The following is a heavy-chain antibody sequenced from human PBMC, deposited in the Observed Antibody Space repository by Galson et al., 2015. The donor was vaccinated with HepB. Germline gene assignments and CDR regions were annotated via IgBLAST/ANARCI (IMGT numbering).Heavy chain of an antibody. V-gene: IGHV3-74*01. CDR3: ARSTSDL. CDR1: GFTFSAHW. Sequence: SLRLSCAASGFTFSAHWMHWVRQAPGKGLVGVSRINPDGSDTRYADSVKGRFTISRDNAKNTLFLQMNSLRAEDTAVYYCARSTSDLWGQGTLVTVSS. CDR2: INPDGSDT. J-gene: IGHJ5*02.